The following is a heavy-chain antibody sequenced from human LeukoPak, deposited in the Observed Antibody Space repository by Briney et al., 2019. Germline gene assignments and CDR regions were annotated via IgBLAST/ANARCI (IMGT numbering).Heavy chain of an antibody. D-gene: IGHD3-22*01. CDR3: ARGRPGKISMIVVITPPAFDY. V-gene: IGHV3-21*01. CDR2: ISSSSSYI. J-gene: IGHJ4*02. Sequence: GGSLRLSCAAPGFTFSSYSMNWVRQAPGKGLEWVSSISSSSSYIYYADSVKGRFTISRDNAKNSLYLQMNRLRAEDTAVYYCARGRPGKISMIVVITPPAFDYWGQGTLVTVSS. CDR1: GFTFSSYS.